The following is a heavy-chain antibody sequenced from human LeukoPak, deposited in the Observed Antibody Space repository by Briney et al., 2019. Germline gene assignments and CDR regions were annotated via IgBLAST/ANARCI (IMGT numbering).Heavy chain of an antibody. CDR3: ATGKPYGSGSYLDY. CDR2: FDPEDGET. V-gene: IGHV1-24*01. Sequence: ASVKVSCKVSGYTLTELSMHWVRQAPGKGLEWMGGFDPEDGETIYAQKFQGRVTMTEDTSTDTAYMELSSLRSEDTAVYHCATGKPYGSGSYLDYWGQGTLVTVSS. CDR1: GYTLTELS. D-gene: IGHD3-10*01. J-gene: IGHJ4*02.